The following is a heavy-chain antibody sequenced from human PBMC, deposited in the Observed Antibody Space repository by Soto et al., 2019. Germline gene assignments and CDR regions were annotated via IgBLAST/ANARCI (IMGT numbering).Heavy chain of an antibody. V-gene: IGHV1-18*01. J-gene: IGHJ4*02. D-gene: IGHD6-19*01. CDR3: ARERHEYSSGWYGVDY. CDR1: GYTFTSYG. CDR2: ISVYKGNT. Sequence: ASVKVSCKASGYTFTSYGISWLRQAPGQGLEWVGWISVYKGNTNYAQKLQDRVTMTTDTSTSTAYMELRSLRSDDTAVYYCARERHEYSSGWYGVDYWGQGTLVTVSS.